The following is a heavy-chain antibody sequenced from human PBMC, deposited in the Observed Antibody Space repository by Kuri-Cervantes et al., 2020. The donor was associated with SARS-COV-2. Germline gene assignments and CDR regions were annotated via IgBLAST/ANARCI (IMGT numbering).Heavy chain of an antibody. CDR2: INHSGST. D-gene: IGHD3-22*01. J-gene: IGHJ6*03. CDR3: ARGINGYFFFYYLDV. CDR1: GGSFSGYY. V-gene: IGHV4-34*01. Sequence: ESLKISCAVYGGSFSGYYWSWIRQPPGKGLEWIGEINHSGSTNYNPSLKSRVTISVDTSNNQFSLKLSSVTAADTAVYYCARGINGYFFFYYLDVWGKGTTVTVSS.